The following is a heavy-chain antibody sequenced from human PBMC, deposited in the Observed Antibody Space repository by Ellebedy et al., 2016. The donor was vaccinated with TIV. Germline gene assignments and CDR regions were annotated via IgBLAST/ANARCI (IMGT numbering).Heavy chain of an antibody. Sequence: GESLKISCTASGFTFGDYAMSWVRQAPGKGLEWVGFIKNKVYGGTTKYAASVNGRFTISRDDSKSIAYLQMNSLKTEDTAVYYCSRVVPMGFDYWGQGTLVTVSS. J-gene: IGHJ4*02. V-gene: IGHV3-49*04. CDR2: IKNKVYGGTT. CDR3: SRVVPMGFDY. CDR1: GFTFGDYA. D-gene: IGHD3-10*01.